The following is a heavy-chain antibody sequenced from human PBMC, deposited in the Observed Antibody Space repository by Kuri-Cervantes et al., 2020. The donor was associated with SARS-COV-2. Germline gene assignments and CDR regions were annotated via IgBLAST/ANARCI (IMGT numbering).Heavy chain of an antibody. CDR2: IYHSGST. J-gene: IGHJ6*03. CDR1: GYSISSGYY. Sequence: SETLSLTCAVSGYSISSGYYWGWIRQPPGKGLEWIGSIYHSGSTYYNPSLKSRVTISVDTSKNKFSLKLSSVTAADTAVYYCARNSGYSSGWFYYYYYMDVWGKGTTVTVSS. D-gene: IGHD6-19*01. V-gene: IGHV4-38-2*01. CDR3: ARNSGYSSGWFYYYYYMDV.